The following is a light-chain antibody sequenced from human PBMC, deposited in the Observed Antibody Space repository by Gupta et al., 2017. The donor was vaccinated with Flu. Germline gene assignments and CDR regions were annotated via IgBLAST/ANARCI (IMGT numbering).Light chain of an antibody. CDR3: QVWDRSSDHRV. CDR1: NIGSKS. CDR2: DDS. J-gene: IGLJ3*02. V-gene: IGLV3-21*02. Sequence: SYVLTQPPSVSVAPGQTARITCGGNNIGSKSVHWYQQKPGQAPVLDVYDDSDRPSGIPERFSGSSSGNTATLTISRVEAGDEADYYCQVWDRSSDHRVFGGGTKLTVL.